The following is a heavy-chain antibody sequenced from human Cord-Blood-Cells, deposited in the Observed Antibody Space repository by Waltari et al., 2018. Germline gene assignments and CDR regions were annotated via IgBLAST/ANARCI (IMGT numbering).Heavy chain of an antibody. J-gene: IGHJ4*02. CDR3: ASRLIYGDYVGPDY. Sequence: QLQLQESGPGLVKPSETLSLTCTVSGGSISSSSYYWGWIRQPPGKGLEWIGSIYYSGSTYYHPALKSRVTISVDTSKNQFSLKLSSVTAADTAVYYCASRLIYGDYVGPDYWGQGTLVTVSS. V-gene: IGHV4-39*01. CDR1: GGSISSSSYY. D-gene: IGHD4-17*01. CDR2: IYYSGST.